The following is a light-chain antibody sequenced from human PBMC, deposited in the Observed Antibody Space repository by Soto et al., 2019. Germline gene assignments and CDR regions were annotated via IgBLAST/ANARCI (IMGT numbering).Light chain of an antibody. CDR1: QSVSNN. V-gene: IGKV3-15*01. CDR2: YAS. J-gene: IGKJ5*01. CDR3: QQYNNWPPIN. Sequence: EILMTQSPATLSVSPGERATLSCRASQSVSNNLAWYQQKPGQAPRLLIYYASTRATGIPVRFSGSGSGTEFTQTISSLQSEDFAIYFCQQYNNWPPINCGQGTRLDIK.